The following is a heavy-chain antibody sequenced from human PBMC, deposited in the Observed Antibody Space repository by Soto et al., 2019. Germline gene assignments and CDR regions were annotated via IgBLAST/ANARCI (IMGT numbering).Heavy chain of an antibody. CDR2: IYFSGST. CDR1: GGSINGYY. J-gene: IGHJ4*02. CDR3: ARQEAVPGTPFDS. V-gene: IGHV4-59*01. Sequence: QVHLQESGPGLVKPSETLSLTCTVSGGSINGYYWNWIQQTPGKGLEWLGYIYFSGSTHYNPSLKTRLTISLDTSKKQFSLKLSSVTAADTAVYYCARQEAVPGTPFDSWGQGTLVSVSS. D-gene: IGHD6-19*01.